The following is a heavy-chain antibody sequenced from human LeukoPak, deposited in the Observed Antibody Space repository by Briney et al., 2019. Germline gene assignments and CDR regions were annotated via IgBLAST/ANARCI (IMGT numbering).Heavy chain of an antibody. J-gene: IGHJ4*02. CDR3: AKGLGLFDY. D-gene: IGHD3-9*01. CDR1: GFTFNTYG. Sequence: GGSLRLSCAASGFTFNTYGMHWVRQAPGKGLEWVAVIWYDGSDKYNEDSVKGRFTISRDNSKNTLYLQMNSLRAEDTAVYYCAKGLGLFDYWGQGTLVTVSS. V-gene: IGHV3-33*06. CDR2: IWYDGSDK.